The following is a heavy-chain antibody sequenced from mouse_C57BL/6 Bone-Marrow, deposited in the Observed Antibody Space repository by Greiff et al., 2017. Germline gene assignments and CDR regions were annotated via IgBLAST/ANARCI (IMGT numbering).Heavy chain of an antibody. CDR1: GYTFTSYW. CDR3: ASDYGTAYYAMDY. D-gene: IGHD2-4*01. Sequence: QVQLQQPGAELVMPGASVKLSCKASGYTFTSYWMHWVKQRPGQGLEWIGEIDPSDSYTNYNQKLKGKATLTVDKSSSTAYMQLSSLASEDSAVYYCASDYGTAYYAMDYWGQGTSVTVSS. V-gene: IGHV1-69*01. CDR2: IDPSDSYT. J-gene: IGHJ4*01.